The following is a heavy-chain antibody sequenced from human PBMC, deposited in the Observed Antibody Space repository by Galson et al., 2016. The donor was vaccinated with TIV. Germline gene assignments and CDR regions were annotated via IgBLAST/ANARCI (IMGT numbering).Heavy chain of an antibody. Sequence: SVKVSCKASGYTFTSYGFGWVRQAPGQGLEWMGWISTYNGNTNYAQKFQGRVTLTTETSTSTASMELRGLTSDDTAMYHCARAADTWNDVPFGYWGQVTLVTVSS. CDR3: ARAADTWNDVPFGY. CDR1: GYTFTSYG. V-gene: IGHV1-18*01. CDR2: ISTYNGNT. D-gene: IGHD1-1*01. J-gene: IGHJ4*02.